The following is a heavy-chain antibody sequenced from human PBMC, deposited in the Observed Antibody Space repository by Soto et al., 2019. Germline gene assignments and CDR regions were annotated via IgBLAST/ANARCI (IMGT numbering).Heavy chain of an antibody. J-gene: IGHJ6*03. D-gene: IGHD2-2*01. CDR2: ISGSGGST. V-gene: IGHV3-23*01. CDR3: ANKPSPIERDIVVVPAVPMDV. Sequence: GGSLRLSCAASGFTFSSYAMSWVRQAPGKGLEWVSAISGSGGSTYYADSVKGRFTISRDNSKNTLYLQMNSLRAEDTAVYYCANKPSPIERDIVVVPAVPMDVWGKGTTVTVSS. CDR1: GFTFSSYA.